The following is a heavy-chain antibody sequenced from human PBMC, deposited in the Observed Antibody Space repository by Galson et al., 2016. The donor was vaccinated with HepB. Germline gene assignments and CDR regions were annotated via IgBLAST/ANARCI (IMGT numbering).Heavy chain of an antibody. V-gene: IGHV4-28*03. CDR2: IYYGGSS. CDR1: GFTFSRFW. CDR3: ARVRGGDSDFDY. D-gene: IGHD2-21*02. J-gene: IGHJ4*01. Sequence: LRLSCAASGFTFSRFWMNWVRQPPGKGLEWIGTIYYGGSSYYNPSLKSRVTMSVDTSKDRFSLNLNSVTAADTAVYYCARVRGGDSDFDYWGLGTLVTVSS.